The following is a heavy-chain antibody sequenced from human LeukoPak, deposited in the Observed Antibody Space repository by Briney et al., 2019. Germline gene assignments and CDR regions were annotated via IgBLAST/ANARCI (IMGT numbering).Heavy chain of an antibody. CDR2: IIPIFGTA. CDR3: ARDLGTRYCSGGSCYYYYMDV. J-gene: IGHJ6*03. D-gene: IGHD2-15*01. V-gene: IGHV1-69*13. CDR1: GGTFSSYA. Sequence: SVKVSCKASGGTFSSYAISWVRQAPGQGLEWMGGIIPIFGTANYAQKLQGRVTITADESTSTAYMELSSLRSEDTAVYYCARDLGTRYCSGGSCYYYYMDVWGKGTTVTVSS.